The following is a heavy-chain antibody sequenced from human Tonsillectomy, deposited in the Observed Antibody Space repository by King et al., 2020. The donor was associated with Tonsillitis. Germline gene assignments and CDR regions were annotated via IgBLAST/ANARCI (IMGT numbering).Heavy chain of an antibody. Sequence: VQLQESGPGLVKPSGTLSLTCAVSGGSISSNNWWSWVRQPPGKGLEWIGEIYHSGSTNYNPSLKSRVTISVDKSKNQFSLRLSSVTAADTAVFYCARVGDCSTTTCYDWGQGTLVTVSS. V-gene: IGHV4-4*02. J-gene: IGHJ4*02. CDR2: IYHSGST. D-gene: IGHD2-2*01. CDR1: GGSISSNNW. CDR3: ARVGDCSTTTCYD.